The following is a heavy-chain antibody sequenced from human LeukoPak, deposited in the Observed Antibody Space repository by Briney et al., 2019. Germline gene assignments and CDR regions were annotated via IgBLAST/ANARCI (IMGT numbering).Heavy chain of an antibody. D-gene: IGHD3-22*01. CDR2: INHSGST. CDR3: ARGRESLASSGYYYVNPTYYFDY. Sequence: SETLSLTCAVYGGSFSGYYWSWIRQPPGKGLEWIGEINHSGSTNYNPSLKSRVTISVDTSKNQFSLKLSSVTAADTAVYYCARGRESLASSGYYYVNPTYYFDYGGQGTLVPVSS. J-gene: IGHJ4*02. CDR1: GGSFSGYY. V-gene: IGHV4-34*01.